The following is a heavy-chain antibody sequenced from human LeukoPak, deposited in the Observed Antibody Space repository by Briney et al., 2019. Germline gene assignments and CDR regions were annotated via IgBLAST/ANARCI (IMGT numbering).Heavy chain of an antibody. J-gene: IGHJ4*02. D-gene: IGHD3-22*01. CDR1: GGSISSGDYY. Sequence: PSETLSLTCTVAGGSISSGDYYWSWIRQPPGKGLEWIGYIYYSGSTYYNPSLKSRVTISVDTSKNQFSLKLSSVTAADTAVYYCAREWLLESIDYWGQGTLVTVSS. V-gene: IGHV4-30-4*08. CDR3: AREWLLESIDY. CDR2: IYYSGST.